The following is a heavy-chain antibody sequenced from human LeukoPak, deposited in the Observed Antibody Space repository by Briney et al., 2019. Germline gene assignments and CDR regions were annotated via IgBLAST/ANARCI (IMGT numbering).Heavy chain of an antibody. CDR2: LYESGTT. D-gene: IGHD6-6*01. CDR1: GGSISSYS. V-gene: IGHV4-59*08. J-gene: IGHJ3*02. Sequence: SETLSLTCSVSGGSISSYSWSWIRQPPGKGLEWIGYLYESGTTNYKASLKSRVTMSVDTSKNLFSLRLSSVTAADTAVYYCATQELVPAALNAFDIWGKGTLVTVSS. CDR3: ATQELVPAALNAFDI.